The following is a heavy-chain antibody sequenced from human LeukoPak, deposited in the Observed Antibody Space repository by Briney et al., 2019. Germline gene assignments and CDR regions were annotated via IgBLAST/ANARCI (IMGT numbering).Heavy chain of an antibody. J-gene: IGHJ3*02. CDR2: IYYSGST. CDR3: ARENVEMATIPRAFDI. CDR1: GGSLSSYY. V-gene: IGHV4-59*01. Sequence: SETLPLTCTVSGGSLSSYYWSWIRQPPGKGLKWIGYIYYSGSTNYNPSLKSRVTISVDTSKNQFSLKLSSVTAADTAVYYCARENVEMATIPRAFDIWGQGTMVTVSS. D-gene: IGHD5-24*01.